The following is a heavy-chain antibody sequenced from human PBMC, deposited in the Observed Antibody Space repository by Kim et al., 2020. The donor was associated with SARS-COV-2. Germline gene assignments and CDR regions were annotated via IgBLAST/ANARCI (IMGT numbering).Heavy chain of an antibody. CDR1: GVSFNNYW. CDR2: IKEDGSEK. J-gene: IGHJ4*02. D-gene: IGHD2-15*01. Sequence: GGSLRLSCAASGVSFNNYWMGWVRQAPGKGLEWVAHIKEDGSEKYYVDSVKGRFTISRDNGKNSLYLQMNSLRAEDTAVYYCARDRGYCTGGSCYSIFDYWGQGTQVTVSS. CDR3: ARDRGYCTGGSCYSIFDY. V-gene: IGHV3-7*03.